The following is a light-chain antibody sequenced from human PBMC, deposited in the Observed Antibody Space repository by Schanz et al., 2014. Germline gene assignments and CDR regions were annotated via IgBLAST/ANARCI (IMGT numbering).Light chain of an antibody. CDR2: GNN. Sequence: QSILTQPPSASGAPGQRVTISCTGSSSNIGAGYGVHWFQKLPGTAPKLLIYGNNNRASGVPDRFSGSKSGTSASLAISGLRSEDEADYYCAAWDDSLSGVFGGGTQLTVL. V-gene: IGLV1-40*01. J-gene: IGLJ3*02. CDR1: SSNIGAGYG. CDR3: AAWDDSLSGV.